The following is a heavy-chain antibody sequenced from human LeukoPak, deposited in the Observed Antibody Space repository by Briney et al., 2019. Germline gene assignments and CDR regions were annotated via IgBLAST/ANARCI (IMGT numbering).Heavy chain of an antibody. J-gene: IGHJ4*02. Sequence: GASVKVSCKVSGYTLTELSMHWVRQAPGKGLEWMGGFDPEDGETIYAQKFQGRVTMTEDTSTDTAYMELSSLRSEDTAVYYCATAGWMSSGWKYYFDYWGQGTLVTVSS. CDR1: GYTLTELS. D-gene: IGHD6-19*01. CDR3: ATAGWMSSGWKYYFDY. CDR2: FDPEDGET. V-gene: IGHV1-24*01.